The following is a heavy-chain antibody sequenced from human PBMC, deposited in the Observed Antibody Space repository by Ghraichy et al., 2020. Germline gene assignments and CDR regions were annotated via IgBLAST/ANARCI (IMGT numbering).Heavy chain of an antibody. CDR1: GYTFINYG. CDR3: ARGINWFDP. Sequence: ASVKVPCKASGYTFINYGITWVRQAPGQGLEWMGWITTRSGNTQYARKFQGRVTMTTDTSTSTAYMELGSLRSDDTALYYCARGINWFDPWGQGTLVTVSS. J-gene: IGHJ5*02. CDR2: ITTRSGNT. D-gene: IGHD5-24*01. V-gene: IGHV1-18*01.